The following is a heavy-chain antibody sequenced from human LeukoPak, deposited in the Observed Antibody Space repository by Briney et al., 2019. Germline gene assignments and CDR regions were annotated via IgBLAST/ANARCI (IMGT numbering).Heavy chain of an antibody. J-gene: IGHJ4*02. D-gene: IGHD6-13*01. CDR1: GGSINSDEYY. CDR2: INHSGST. Sequence: PSQTLSLTCTVSGGSINSDEYYWSWIRQPPGKGLEWIGEINHSGSTNYNPSLKSRVTISVDTSKNQFSLKLSSVTAADMAVYYCARDPGYSSSWYYSPLGDYWGQGTLVTVSS. V-gene: IGHV4-30-4*08. CDR3: ARDPGYSSSWYYSPLGDY.